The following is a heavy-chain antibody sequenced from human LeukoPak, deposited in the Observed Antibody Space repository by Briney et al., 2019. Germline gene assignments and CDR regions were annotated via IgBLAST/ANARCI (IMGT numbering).Heavy chain of an antibody. CDR1: GGSFSGYY. CDR2: ISYSGST. D-gene: IGHD4-17*01. Sequence: SETLSLTCAVYGGSFSGYYWSWIRQPPGKGLEWIGYISYSGSTIYNPSLKSRVTISVDTSKNQFSLKLSSVTAADTAVYYCARTSTVTTVDYWGQGTLVTVSS. V-gene: IGHV4-59*08. J-gene: IGHJ4*02. CDR3: ARTSTVTTVDY.